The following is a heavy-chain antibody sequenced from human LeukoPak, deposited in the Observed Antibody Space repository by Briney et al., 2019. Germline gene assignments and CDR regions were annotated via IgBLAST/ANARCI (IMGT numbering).Heavy chain of an antibody. J-gene: IGHJ4*02. CDR1: GFTFSSYG. D-gene: IGHD6-13*01. Sequence: GGSLRLSCAASGFTFSSYGMHWVRQAPGKGLEWVAVISYDGSNKYYADSVKGRFTISRDNSKNTLYLQMNSLRAEDTAVYYCARGYSTFDYWGQGTLVTASS. CDR3: ARGYSTFDY. V-gene: IGHV3-30*03. CDR2: ISYDGSNK.